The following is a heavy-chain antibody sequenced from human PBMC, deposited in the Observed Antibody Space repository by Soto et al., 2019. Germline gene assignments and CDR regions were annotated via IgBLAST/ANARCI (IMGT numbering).Heavy chain of an antibody. CDR3: ARRYGSVFDY. V-gene: IGHV4-59*01. J-gene: IGHJ4*02. CDR1: VGSINNYY. CDR2: IYYSGST. Sequence: QVQLQEPGPGLVKPSETLSLTCTVSVGSINNYYWSWIRQRPGKGLEWIGYIYYSGSTNYNPSLQSRVTISVDTSKNEFSLKLSSVTAADTAVYYGARRYGSVFDYWGQGTLVTVSS. D-gene: IGHD6-19*01.